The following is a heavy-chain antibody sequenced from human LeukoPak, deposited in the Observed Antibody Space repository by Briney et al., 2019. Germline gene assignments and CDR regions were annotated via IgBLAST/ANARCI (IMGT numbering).Heavy chain of an antibody. Sequence: ASVKVSCKASGYTFPSYFMHWVRQAPGQGLEWMGIINPTGGSTTYAQKFQGRVTMTRDTSTSTVYMELSSLRSDDTAVYYCASPVNPAVLRFLEWYLWGQGTLVTVSS. CDR1: GYTFPSYF. V-gene: IGHV1-46*01. D-gene: IGHD3-3*01. CDR2: INPTGGST. J-gene: IGHJ4*02. CDR3: ASPVNPAVLRFLEWYL.